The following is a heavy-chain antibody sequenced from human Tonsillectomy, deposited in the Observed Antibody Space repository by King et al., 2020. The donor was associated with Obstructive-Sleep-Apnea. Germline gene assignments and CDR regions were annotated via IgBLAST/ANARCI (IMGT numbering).Heavy chain of an antibody. J-gene: IGHJ5*02. CDR3: TSAFNRYQYYDFWSGYSNWFDP. CDR2: IRSKAYGGTT. Sequence: QLVQSGGGLVQPGRSLRLSCTASGFTFGDYAMSWFRQAPGKGLEWVGFIRSKAYGGTTEYAASVKGRFTISRDDSKSIAYLQMNSMKTEDTAVYYCTSAFNRYQYYDFWSGYSNWFDPWGQGTLVTVSS. V-gene: IGHV3-49*03. CDR1: GFTFGDYA. D-gene: IGHD3-3*01.